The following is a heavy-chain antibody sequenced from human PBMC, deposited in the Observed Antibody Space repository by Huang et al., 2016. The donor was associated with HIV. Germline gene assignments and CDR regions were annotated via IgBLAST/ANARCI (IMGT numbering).Heavy chain of an antibody. CDR1: GGSFNSLA. CDR2: IVPLFEVT. D-gene: IGHD6-13*01. Sequence: VQLVQSGAEVKRPGTSVKISCKASGGSFNSLAFNWVRQAPGQGLQYMGGIVPLFEVTKYAEKFRCRLSSAADKSTSTVFMELRGLTSEDTAVFFCAREGQTWYGKPIAAFEIWGQGTSVSVSP. V-gene: IGHV1-69*10. J-gene: IGHJ3*02. CDR3: AREGQTWYGKPIAAFEI.